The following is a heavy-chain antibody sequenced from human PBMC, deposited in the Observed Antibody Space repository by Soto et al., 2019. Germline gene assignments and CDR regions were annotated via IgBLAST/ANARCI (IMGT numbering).Heavy chain of an antibody. CDR1: GFTFSSYA. J-gene: IGHJ4*02. CDR2: ISGSGGST. Sequence: GGSLRLSCAASGFTFSSYAMSWVRQAPGKGLEWVSAISGSGGSTYYADSVKGRFTISRDNSKNTLYLQMNSLRAEDTAVYYCAKDRVSADDYVWGSYRYFDYWGQGTLVTVSS. V-gene: IGHV3-23*01. CDR3: AKDRVSADDYVWGSYRYFDY. D-gene: IGHD3-16*02.